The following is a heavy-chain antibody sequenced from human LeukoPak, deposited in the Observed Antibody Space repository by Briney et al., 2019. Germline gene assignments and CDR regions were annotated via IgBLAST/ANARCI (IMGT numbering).Heavy chain of an antibody. CDR3: AREIAARPLWGYYYYYYMDV. D-gene: IGHD6-6*01. J-gene: IGHJ6*03. V-gene: IGHV1-69*13. CDR1: GGTFSSYA. Sequence: ASVKVSYKASGGTFSSYALSWVRQAPGQGLEWMGWIIPIFGTANYEQKFQGRVTITADEPTSTAYMDLRSLRSEDTAVYYCAREIAARPLWGYYYYYYMDVWGKGTTVTVSS. CDR2: IIPIFGTA.